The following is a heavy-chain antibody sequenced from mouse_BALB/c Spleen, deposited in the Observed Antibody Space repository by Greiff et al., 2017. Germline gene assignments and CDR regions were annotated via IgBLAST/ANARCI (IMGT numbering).Heavy chain of an antibody. CDR2: IWAGGST. CDR3: ARDSPIYDGYFWFAY. Sequence: VNLVESGPGLVAPSQSLSITCTVSGFSLTSYGVHWVRQPPGKGLEWLGVIWAGGSTNYNSALMSRLSISKDNSKSQVFLKMNSLQTDDTAMYYCARDSPIYDGYFWFAYWGQGTLVTVSA. J-gene: IGHJ3*01. D-gene: IGHD2-3*01. CDR1: GFSLTSYG. V-gene: IGHV2-9*02.